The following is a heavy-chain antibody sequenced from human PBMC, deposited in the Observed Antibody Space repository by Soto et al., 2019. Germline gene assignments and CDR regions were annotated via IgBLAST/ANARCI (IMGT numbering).Heavy chain of an antibody. CDR1: GFTFTTAW. V-gene: IGHV3-15*07. Sequence: GGSLRLSCAASGFTFTTAWINWVRQAPGKGLEWVGRIKSKTDGGTPDFAAPVRGRFAISRDNSKNTLYLQMNSLRAEDTAVYYCARDILTGSTHWGQGTLVTVSS. CDR3: ARDILTGSTH. CDR2: IKSKTDGGTP. J-gene: IGHJ4*02. D-gene: IGHD3-9*01.